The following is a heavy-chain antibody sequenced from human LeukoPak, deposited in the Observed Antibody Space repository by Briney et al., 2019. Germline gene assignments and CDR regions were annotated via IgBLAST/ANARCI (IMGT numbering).Heavy chain of an antibody. Sequence: LSGGSLSLSCAASGFTFTNCGMSWLRQAPGKGLEWVSSISGSGASTYYAESVKGRFTISRDNSKNTVYLQMNSLSVEDTAVYYWAKDQSRVGGCDPLDSWGQGTLVTVSS. CDR2: ISGSGAST. CDR1: GFTFTNCG. J-gene: IGHJ4*02. D-gene: IGHD1-26*01. CDR3: AKDQSRVGGCDPLDS. V-gene: IGHV3-23*01.